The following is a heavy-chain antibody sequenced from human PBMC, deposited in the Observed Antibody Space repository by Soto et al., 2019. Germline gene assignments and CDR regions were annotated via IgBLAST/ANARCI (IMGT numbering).Heavy chain of an antibody. D-gene: IGHD2-2*01. J-gene: IGHJ1*01. CDR1: GGSFSGYF. V-gene: IGHV4-34*01. CDR3: ARGPDCTSTSCQGYFQH. Sequence: QVKLQKWGAGLLKPSETLSLTCAVHGGSFSGYFWSWFRQPPGKGLEWIGEINHGGTTNYYPSLKSRVTMSVATAKNQFSLRFTSVTAADTAVYFCARGPDCTSTSCQGYFQHWGQGSLVMVSS. CDR2: INHGGTT.